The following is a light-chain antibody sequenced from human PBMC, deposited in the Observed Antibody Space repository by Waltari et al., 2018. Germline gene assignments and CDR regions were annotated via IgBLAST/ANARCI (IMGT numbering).Light chain of an antibody. CDR3: QQYYTTPQA. J-gene: IGKJ1*01. CDR1: QSVLCSSNNMNY. Sequence: DIVMTQSPDSLAVSPGERANINCKSSQSVLCSSNNMNYLAWYQQKPGHPPKLLIYWASTRESGVPDRFSGSGSWTDFTLTISSLQAEDVAIYYCQQYYTTPQAFGQGTKVEIK. CDR2: WAS. V-gene: IGKV4-1*01.